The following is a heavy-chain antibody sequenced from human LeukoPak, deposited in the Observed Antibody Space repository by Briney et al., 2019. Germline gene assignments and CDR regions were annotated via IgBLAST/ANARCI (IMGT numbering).Heavy chain of an antibody. Sequence: GGSLRLSCAASGFSFSSYSMNWVRQAPGKGLEWVAAISTTSGNIYYADSVKGRFTISRDNAKNSLYLQMNSLRVEDTALYYCAGRAPSHDFDDWGQGTLVAVSS. CDR1: GFSFSSYS. CDR2: ISTTSGNI. CDR3: AGRAPSHDFDD. J-gene: IGHJ4*02. V-gene: IGHV3-21*01.